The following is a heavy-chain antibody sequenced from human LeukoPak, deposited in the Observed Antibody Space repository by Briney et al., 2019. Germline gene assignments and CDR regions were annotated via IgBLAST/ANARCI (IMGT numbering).Heavy chain of an antibody. V-gene: IGHV3-23*01. J-gene: IGHJ4*02. D-gene: IGHD3-10*01. CDR3: AKGRQIRRITMVRGASQYYFDY. CDR1: GFAFTNYW. Sequence: PGGSLRLSCAASGFAFTNYWMNWVRQAPGKGLEWVSAISGSGGSTYYADSVKGRFTISRDNSKNTLYLQMNRLRGEDTGVYYCAKGRQIRRITMVRGASQYYFDYWGQGTLVTVSS. CDR2: ISGSGGST.